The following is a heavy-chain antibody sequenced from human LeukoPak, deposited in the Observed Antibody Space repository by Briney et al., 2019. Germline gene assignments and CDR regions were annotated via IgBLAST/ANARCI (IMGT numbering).Heavy chain of an antibody. J-gene: IGHJ6*03. V-gene: IGHV4-4*07. CDR1: GGSISSYY. D-gene: IGHD3-10*01. Sequence: TSETLPLTCTVSGGSISSYYWSWIRQPAGKGLEWIGRIYTSGSTNYNPSLKSRVTMSVDTSKNQFSLKLSSVTAADTAVYYCARDGLWFGESPYYYYMDVWGKGTTVTVSS. CDR3: ARDGLWFGESPYYYYMDV. CDR2: IYTSGST.